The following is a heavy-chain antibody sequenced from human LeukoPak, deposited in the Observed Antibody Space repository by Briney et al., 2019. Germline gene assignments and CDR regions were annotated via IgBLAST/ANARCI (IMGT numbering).Heavy chain of an antibody. Sequence: SETLSLTCAVYGGSFSGYYWSWIRQPPGKGLEWIGEINHSGSTNYNPSLKSRVTISVDTSKNQFSLKLSSVTAADTAVYYCARGLQRSYRYNWFDPWGQGTLVTVSS. D-gene: IGHD3-16*02. CDR3: ARGLQRSYRYNWFDP. V-gene: IGHV4-34*01. CDR1: GGSFSGYY. CDR2: INHSGST. J-gene: IGHJ5*02.